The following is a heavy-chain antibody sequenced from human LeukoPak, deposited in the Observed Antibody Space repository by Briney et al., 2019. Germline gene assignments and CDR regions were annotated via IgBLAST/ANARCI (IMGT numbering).Heavy chain of an antibody. V-gene: IGHV3-30*02. CDR3: AKTLRELSGGAFDI. Sequence: GGSLRLSCAASGFTFSSYGMHWVRQAPGKGLEWVAFIRYDGSNKYYADSVKGRFTISRDNSKNTLYLQVNSLRAEDTAVYYCAKTLRELSGGAFDIWGQGTMVTVSS. CDR2: IRYDGSNK. D-gene: IGHD1-26*01. CDR1: GFTFSSYG. J-gene: IGHJ3*02.